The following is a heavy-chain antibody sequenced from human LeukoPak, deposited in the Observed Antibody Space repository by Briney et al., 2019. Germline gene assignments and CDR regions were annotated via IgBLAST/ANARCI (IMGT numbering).Heavy chain of an antibody. Sequence: ASVKISCKASGYTFTSDGISWVRQAPGQGLEWMGWISTYNGNTNYAQKLQGRVTMTTDTSTSTAYMELRSLRSDDTAVYYCARERHGDYIDWGQGTLVTVSS. D-gene: IGHD4-17*01. V-gene: IGHV1-18*01. CDR2: ISTYNGNT. CDR1: GYTFTSDG. J-gene: IGHJ4*02. CDR3: ARERHGDYID.